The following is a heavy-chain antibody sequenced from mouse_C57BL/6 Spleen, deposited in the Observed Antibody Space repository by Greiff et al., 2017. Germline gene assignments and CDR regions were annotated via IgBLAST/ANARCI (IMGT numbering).Heavy chain of an antibody. J-gene: IGHJ3*01. CDR2: IYPRDGST. CDR3: ARGGKDYPFAY. D-gene: IGHD2-4*01. V-gene: IGHV1-85*01. CDR1: GYTFTSYD. Sequence: VQLQQSGPELVKPGASVKLSCKASGYTFTSYDINWVKQRPGQGLEWIGWIYPRDGSTKYNEKCKGKATLTVDTSSSTAYMELHSLTSEDSAVYFCARGGKDYPFAYWGQGTLVTVSA.